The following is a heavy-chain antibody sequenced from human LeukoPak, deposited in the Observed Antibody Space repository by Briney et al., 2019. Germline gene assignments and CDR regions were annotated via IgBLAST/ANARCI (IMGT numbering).Heavy chain of an antibody. CDR1: GFIASGDF. CDR3: ARERGRGRDSPWFDY. J-gene: IGHJ4*02. V-gene: IGHV3-53*01. Sequence: GGSLRLSCAASGFIASGDFMSWVRQAPGKGLEWVSVIYSGGSTYYADSVEGRFTISRDNSKNALDLQMTGLRAEDTAVYYCARERGRGRDSPWFDYWGQGTLVTVSS. CDR2: IYSGGST. D-gene: IGHD1-26*01.